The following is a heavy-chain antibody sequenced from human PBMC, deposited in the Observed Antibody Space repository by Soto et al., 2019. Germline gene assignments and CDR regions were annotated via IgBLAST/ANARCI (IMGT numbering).Heavy chain of an antibody. D-gene: IGHD3-10*01. CDR3: ARTTMVRGVIITGKGTYYYGMEV. CDR2: IIPIFGTA. J-gene: IGHJ6*02. Sequence: GASVKVSCKASGGTFSSYAISWVRQAPGRGLEWMGGIIPIFGTANYAQKFQGRVTITADESTSTAYMELSSLRSEDTAVYYCARTTMVRGVIITGKGTYYYGMEVWGQGTTVTVSS. CDR1: GGTFSSYA. V-gene: IGHV1-69*13.